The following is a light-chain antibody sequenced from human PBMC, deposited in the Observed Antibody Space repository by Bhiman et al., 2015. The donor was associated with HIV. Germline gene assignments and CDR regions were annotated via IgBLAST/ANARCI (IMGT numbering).Light chain of an antibody. CDR3: QSYDSNNQGV. V-gene: IGLV6-57*01. Sequence: FTLIQPLSVSESPGKTVTISCTRSSGSIASNYVQWYHQRPGSSPTTVIYEDNQRPSGVPDRFSGSIDTSSNSASLTISGLKTEDEADYYCQSYDSNNQGVFGGGTKLTVL. CDR2: EDN. J-gene: IGLJ3*02. CDR1: SGSIASNY.